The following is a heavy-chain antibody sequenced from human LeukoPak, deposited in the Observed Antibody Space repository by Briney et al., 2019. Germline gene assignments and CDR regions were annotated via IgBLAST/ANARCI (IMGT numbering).Heavy chain of an antibody. CDR1: GESFSGYY. Sequence: SETLSLTCGVYGESFSGYYWSWIRQPPGKGLEWIGEINHSGSTNYNPSLKSRVTISVETSKSQFSLKLSSVTAADTAVYYCARGANERYFDWSYDAFDVWGQGTMVTVS. D-gene: IGHD3-9*01. J-gene: IGHJ3*01. V-gene: IGHV4-34*01. CDR3: ARGANERYFDWSYDAFDV. CDR2: INHSGST.